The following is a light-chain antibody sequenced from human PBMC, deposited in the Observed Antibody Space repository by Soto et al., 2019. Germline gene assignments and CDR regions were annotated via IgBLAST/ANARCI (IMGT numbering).Light chain of an antibody. CDR3: QQYGHSPPYT. Sequence: EIVLTQSPGTLSLSPGERATLSCRASQSVPSTYLAWYQQRPGQAPKLLIYGVSTRAPVIPDRFSGSGSGKDFTLAISRLEPEDLSVYFCQQYGHSPPYTFGPGNKVHF. V-gene: IGKV3-20*01. CDR2: GVS. J-gene: IGKJ3*01. CDR1: QSVPSTY.